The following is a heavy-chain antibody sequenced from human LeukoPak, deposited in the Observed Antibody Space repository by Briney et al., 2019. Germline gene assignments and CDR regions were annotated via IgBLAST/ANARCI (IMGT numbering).Heavy chain of an antibody. CDR2: IYYSGSN. Sequence: PSETLSLTCTVSGCSISSYYWRWIRQPPGKGLEWIGVIYYSGSNNYNPSLKSRVTISVDTSKNQFSLKLSSVTAADTAVYYCARARGGIVAAAGNWFDPWGQGTLVTVSS. CDR3: ARARGGIVAAAGNWFDP. J-gene: IGHJ5*02. V-gene: IGHV4-59*12. CDR1: GCSISSYY. D-gene: IGHD6-13*01.